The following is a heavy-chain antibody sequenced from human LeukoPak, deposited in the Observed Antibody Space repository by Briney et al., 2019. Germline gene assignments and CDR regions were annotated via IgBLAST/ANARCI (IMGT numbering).Heavy chain of an antibody. CDR1: GGSFSGYY. J-gene: IGHJ4*02. Sequence: PSETLSLTCAVYGGSFSGYYWSWIRQPPGKGLEWIGEINYSGSTSYNPSLKSRVTISVDTSKNQFSLKLSSVTAADTAVYYCARGQGVGDYPPVYFDYWGQGTLVTVSS. CDR2: INYSGST. V-gene: IGHV4-34*01. D-gene: IGHD4-17*01. CDR3: ARGQGVGDYPPVYFDY.